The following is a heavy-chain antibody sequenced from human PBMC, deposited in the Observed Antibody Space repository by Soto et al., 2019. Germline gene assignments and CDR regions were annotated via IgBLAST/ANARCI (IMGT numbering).Heavy chain of an antibody. CDR2: MNPNSGNP. J-gene: IGHJ6*03. Sequence: QVQLVQSGAEVKKPGASVKVSCKASGYTFTSYDINWVRQATGQGLEWMGWMNPNSGNPGYAQKFQGRVTMTRNTSISTAYMELSSLRSEDTAVYYCARGMTTKYYYYYYYMDVWGKGTTVTVSS. D-gene: IGHD4-4*01. CDR3: ARGMTTKYYYYYYYMDV. CDR1: GYTFTSYD. V-gene: IGHV1-8*01.